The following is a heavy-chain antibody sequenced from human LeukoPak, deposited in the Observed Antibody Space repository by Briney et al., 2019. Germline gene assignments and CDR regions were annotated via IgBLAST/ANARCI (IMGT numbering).Heavy chain of an antibody. J-gene: IGHJ4*02. Sequence: PSETLSLTCSVSGGSISGSSFYWGWIRQPPGKGLERIGTIYYSGSAYYNSSLKSRVTISVDTSKNQFSLKLSSVTAADTAVYYCARDGYNPIDYWGQGTLLTVSS. V-gene: IGHV4-39*02. CDR2: IYYSGSA. D-gene: IGHD5-24*01. CDR3: ARDGYNPIDY. CDR1: GGSISGSSFY.